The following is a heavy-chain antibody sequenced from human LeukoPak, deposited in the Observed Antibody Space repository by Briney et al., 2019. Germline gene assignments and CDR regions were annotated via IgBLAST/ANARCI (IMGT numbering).Heavy chain of an antibody. CDR2: MSYDGSNK. D-gene: IGHD6-13*01. CDR3: ANQQIAAAYHYYYYGMDV. CDR1: GFTFSSYG. Sequence: RGRSLRLSCAASGFTFSSYGMHWVRQAPGKGLEWVAVMSYDGSNKYYADSVKGRFTISRDNSKNTLYLQMNSLRAEDTAVYYCANQQIAAAYHYYYYGMDVWGQGTTVTVSS. J-gene: IGHJ6*02. V-gene: IGHV3-30*18.